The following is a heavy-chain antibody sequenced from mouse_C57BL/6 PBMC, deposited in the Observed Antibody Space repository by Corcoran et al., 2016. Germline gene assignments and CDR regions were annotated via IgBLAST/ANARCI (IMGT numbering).Heavy chain of an antibody. CDR3: AREGGTRTDYFDY. CDR1: GYSITSGYY. J-gene: IGHJ2*01. V-gene: IGHV3-6*01. Sequence: DVQLQESGPGLVKPSQSLSLTCSVTGYSITSGYYWNWIRQFPGNKLEWMGYISYDGSNNYNPSLKNRISITRDTSKNQFFLKLNSVTTEDTATYYCAREGGTRTDYFDYWGQGTTLTVSS. D-gene: IGHD4-1*01. CDR2: ISYDGSN.